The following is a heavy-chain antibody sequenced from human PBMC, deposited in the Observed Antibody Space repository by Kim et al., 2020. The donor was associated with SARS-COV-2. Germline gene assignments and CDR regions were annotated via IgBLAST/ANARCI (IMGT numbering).Heavy chain of an antibody. D-gene: IGHD3-10*01. J-gene: IGHJ4*02. CDR1: GGSISSYY. Sequence: SETLSLTCTVSGGSISSYYWSWIRQPPGKGLEWIGYIYYSGSTNYNPSLKSRVTISVDTSKNQFSLKLSSVTAADTAVYYCARARVEYYGSGSYLFDYWGQGTLVTVSS. V-gene: IGHV4-59*13. CDR2: IYYSGST. CDR3: ARARVEYYGSGSYLFDY.